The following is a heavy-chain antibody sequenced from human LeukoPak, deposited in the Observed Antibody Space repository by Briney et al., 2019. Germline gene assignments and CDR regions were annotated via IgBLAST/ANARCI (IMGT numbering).Heavy chain of an antibody. Sequence: GGSLRLSCAASGFTFGDTWMNWVRQVPGQGLEWVANIKQDGSEKFYVASVKGRFTISRDNAKNSLYLQMNSLRAEDTAVYYCAGPSYYDFWSGYLPGSNYGMDVWGQGTTVTVSS. CDR2: IKQDGSEK. D-gene: IGHD3-3*01. CDR1: GFTFGDTW. V-gene: IGHV3-7*01. J-gene: IGHJ6*02. CDR3: AGPSYYDFWSGYLPGSNYGMDV.